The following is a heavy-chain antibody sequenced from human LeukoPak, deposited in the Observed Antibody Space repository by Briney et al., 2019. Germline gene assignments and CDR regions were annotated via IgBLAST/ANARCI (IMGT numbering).Heavy chain of an antibody. J-gene: IGHJ6*02. CDR2: IYTGGST. V-gene: IGHV3-66*02. CDR3: ARGFGKVAANVFGGYTMDV. D-gene: IGHD6-6*01. CDR1: GFTVISNY. Sequence: GVSLRLSCAASGFTVISNYMSWVRQAPGKGLEWVSLIYTGGSTYYADSVKGRFTISRDNSKNTLYLQMNSLRPEDTAVYYCARGFGKVAANVFGGYTMDVWGQGTTVTVSS.